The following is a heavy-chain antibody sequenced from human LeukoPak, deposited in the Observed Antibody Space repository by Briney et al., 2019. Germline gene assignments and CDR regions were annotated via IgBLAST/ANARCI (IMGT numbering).Heavy chain of an antibody. V-gene: IGHV4-59*01. Sequence: SETLSLTCTVSGGSISHYFWSWIRQPPGKALEWIGYIYYSGSTNYNPSLKSRVTISVDTSKNQFSLKLSSVTAADTAVYYCARDNYDFWSGYFTPPSNWFDPWGQGTLVTVSS. CDR1: GGSISHYF. J-gene: IGHJ5*02. D-gene: IGHD3-3*01. CDR2: IYYSGST. CDR3: ARDNYDFWSGYFTPPSNWFDP.